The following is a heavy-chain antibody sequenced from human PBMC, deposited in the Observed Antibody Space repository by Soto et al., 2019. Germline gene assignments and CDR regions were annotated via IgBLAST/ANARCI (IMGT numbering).Heavy chain of an antibody. CDR2: IIPIFGTA. Sequence: ASVKVSCKASGGTFSSYAISWVRQAPGQGLEWMGGIIPIFGTANYAQKFQGRVTITADESTSTAYMELSSLRSEDTAVYYCAITPDGYYYGSGSYYKYYYMDVWGKGTTVTVSS. D-gene: IGHD3-10*01. CDR1: GGTFSSYA. V-gene: IGHV1-69*13. J-gene: IGHJ6*03. CDR3: AITPDGYYYGSGSYYKYYYMDV.